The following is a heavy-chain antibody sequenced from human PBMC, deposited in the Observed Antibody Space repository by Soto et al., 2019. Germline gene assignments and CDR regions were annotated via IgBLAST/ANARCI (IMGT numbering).Heavy chain of an antibody. CDR2: IYPGDSDT. V-gene: IGHV5-51*01. D-gene: IGHD3-16*02. CDR3: ARHGLYYDYIWGSYRYNRYYYYYMDV. J-gene: IGHJ6*03. Sequence: GESLKISCKGSGYSFTSYWIGWVRQMPGKGLKWMGIIYPGDSDTRYSPSFQGQVTISADKSISTAYLQWSSLKASDTAMYYCARHGLYYDYIWGSYRYNRYYYYYMDVWGKGTTVTVS. CDR1: GYSFTSYW.